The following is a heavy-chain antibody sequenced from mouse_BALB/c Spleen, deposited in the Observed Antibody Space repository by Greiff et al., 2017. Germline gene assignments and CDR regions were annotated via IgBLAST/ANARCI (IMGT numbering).Heavy chain of an antibody. Sequence: VKVVESGAELVRPGSSVKISCKASGYAFSSYWMNWVKQRPGQGLEWIGQIYPGDGDTNYNGKFKGKATLTADKSSSTAYMQLSSLTSEDSAVYFCARRGYDGYAMDYWGQGTSVTVSS. CDR2: IYPGDGDT. CDR1: GYAFSSYW. D-gene: IGHD2-14*01. J-gene: IGHJ4*01. V-gene: IGHV1-80*01. CDR3: ARRGYDGYAMDY.